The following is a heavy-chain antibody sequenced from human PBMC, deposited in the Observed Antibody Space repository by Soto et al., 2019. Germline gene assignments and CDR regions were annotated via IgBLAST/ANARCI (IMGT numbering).Heavy chain of an antibody. J-gene: IGHJ6*02. V-gene: IGHV1-69*06. CDR1: GGTFSSYA. D-gene: IGHD3-3*01. CDR3: ARDPEYDFWSGYSDYYGMDV. CDR2: IIPIFGTA. Sequence: SVKVSCKASGGTFSSYAISWVRQAPGQGLEWMGGIIPIFGTANYAQKFQGRVTITADKSTSTAYMELSSLRSEDTAVYYCARDPEYDFWSGYSDYYGMDVWGQGTTVTVS.